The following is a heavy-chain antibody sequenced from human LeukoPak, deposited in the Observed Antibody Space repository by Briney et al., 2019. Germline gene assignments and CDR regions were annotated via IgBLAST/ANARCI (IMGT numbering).Heavy chain of an antibody. J-gene: IGHJ4*02. CDR1: GFTFSSYA. CDR3: AKDGNRVPSITMTH. CDR2: ISGSGGST. D-gene: IGHD3-22*01. V-gene: IGHV3-23*01. Sequence: GGSLRLSCAASGFTFSSYAMSWVRQAPGQGLEWVSAISGSGGSTYYADSVKGRFTISRDNSKNTLYLQMNSLRAEDTAVYYCAKDGNRVPSITMTHWGQGTLVTVSS.